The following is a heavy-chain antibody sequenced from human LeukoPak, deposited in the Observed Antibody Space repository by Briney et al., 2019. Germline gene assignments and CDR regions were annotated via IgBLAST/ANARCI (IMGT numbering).Heavy chain of an antibody. J-gene: IGHJ3*02. D-gene: IGHD5-24*01. Sequence: ASVKVSCKASGYTFTGYYIHWVRQSPGQGLECMGRINPNSGGTNYARRFQGRVTMTRDASISTAYMELSSLRSDDTAVYYCARVVDGYNYGAFDIWGQGTVVTVSS. CDR3: ARVVDGYNYGAFDI. CDR2: INPNSGGT. CDR1: GYTFTGYY. V-gene: IGHV1-2*06.